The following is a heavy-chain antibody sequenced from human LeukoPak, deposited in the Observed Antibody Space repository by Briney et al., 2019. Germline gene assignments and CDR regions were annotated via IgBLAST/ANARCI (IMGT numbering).Heavy chain of an antibody. J-gene: IGHJ4*02. CDR1: GITFSDSF. D-gene: IGHD4-11*01. V-gene: IGHV3-72*01. Sequence: GGSLRLSCAASGITFSDSFFDWVRQAPGKGLEWVGHIRNRANGHTTEHAPSVKGRFTLSRDDSKNSLYLQMNSLRAEDTAVYYCAREVGQQLIRWVPIYFDFWGQGTLVTVSS. CDR2: IRNRANGHTT. CDR3: AREVGQQLIRWVPIYFDF.